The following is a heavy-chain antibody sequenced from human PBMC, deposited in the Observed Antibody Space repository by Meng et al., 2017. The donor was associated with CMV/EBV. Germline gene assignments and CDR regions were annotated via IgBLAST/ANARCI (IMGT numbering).Heavy chain of an antibody. CDR3: ARSSSAHYYDSSRYDFDY. D-gene: IGHD3-22*01. Sequence: FNGYYMHWGRQAPGRGLEWMGWINPISGGTNYAQKFQGRVTMTRDTSISTAYMELSRLRSDDPAVYYCARSSSAHYYDSSRYDFDYWGQGTLVTVSS. J-gene: IGHJ4*02. CDR2: INPISGGT. CDR1: FNGYY. V-gene: IGHV1-2*02.